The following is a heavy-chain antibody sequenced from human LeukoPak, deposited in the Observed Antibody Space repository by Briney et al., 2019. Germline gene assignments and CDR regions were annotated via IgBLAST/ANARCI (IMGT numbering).Heavy chain of an antibody. CDR1: GGSISSYY. V-gene: IGHV4-59*12. CDR2: IYYSGST. J-gene: IGHJ6*03. CDR3: ARDYYGSGSYYNVPYYYYYMDV. D-gene: IGHD3-10*01. Sequence: SETLSLTCTVSGGSISSYYWSWIRQPPGKGLEWIGYIYYSGSTNYNPSLKSRVTISVDTSKNQFSLKLSSVTPEDTAVYYCARDYYGSGSYYNVPYYYYYMDVWGKGTTVTVSS.